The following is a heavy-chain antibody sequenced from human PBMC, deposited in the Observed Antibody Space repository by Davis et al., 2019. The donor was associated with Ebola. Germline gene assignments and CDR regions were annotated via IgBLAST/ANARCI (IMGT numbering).Heavy chain of an antibody. J-gene: IGHJ4*02. Sequence: PGGSLRLSCAASGFSFSNYGMNWVRQAPGKGLEWVSYSSTTISTTYYADSVKGRFTISRDNSKNTVYLQMNSLRAEDTAMFYCTSGQTRSSSVDYWGQGTLVTVSS. D-gene: IGHD3/OR15-3a*01. CDR3: TSGQTRSSSVDY. CDR1: GFSFSNYG. V-gene: IGHV3-48*01. CDR2: SSTTISTT.